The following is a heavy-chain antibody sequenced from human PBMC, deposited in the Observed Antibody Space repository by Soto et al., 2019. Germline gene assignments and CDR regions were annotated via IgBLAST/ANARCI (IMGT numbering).Heavy chain of an antibody. CDR2: ISSSSSYI. D-gene: IGHD3-22*01. Sequence: EVQLVESGGGLVKPGGSLRLSCAASGFTFSSYSMNWVRQAPGKGLEWVSSISSSSSYIYYADSVKGRFTISRDKAKNSLDPQKNSLRAEDTAVYYCARGLEYYESRGYYSPWGQGTLVTVSS. V-gene: IGHV3-21*01. J-gene: IGHJ5*02. CDR1: GFTFSSYS. CDR3: ARGLEYYESRGYYSP.